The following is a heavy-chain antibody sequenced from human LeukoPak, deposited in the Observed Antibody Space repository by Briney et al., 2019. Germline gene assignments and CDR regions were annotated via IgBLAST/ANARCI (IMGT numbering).Heavy chain of an antibody. CDR3: ASTVDSSSWQPFDY. D-gene: IGHD6-13*01. J-gene: IGHJ4*02. Sequence: PGGSLRLSCAASGFTFSSHGMHWVRQAPGKGLEWVAFIRYDGSNKYYADSVKGRFTISRDNSKNTLYLQMNSLRAEDTAVYYCASTVDSSSWQPFDYWGQGTLVTVSS. CDR2: IRYDGSNK. CDR1: GFTFSSHG. V-gene: IGHV3-30*02.